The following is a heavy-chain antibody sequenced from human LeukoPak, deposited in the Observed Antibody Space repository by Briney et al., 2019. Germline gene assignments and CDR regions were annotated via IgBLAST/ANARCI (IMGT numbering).Heavy chain of an antibody. Sequence: GGSLRLSCAASGFTFNRDWTAWVRQAPGKGLEWVALISYDGSIKYYADSVKGRFTISRDNSENTLYLQMNSLRAEDTAVYYCAKGFYVAGNYYFDYWGQGTLVTVSS. CDR2: ISYDGSIK. D-gene: IGHD6-19*01. J-gene: IGHJ4*02. CDR3: AKGFYVAGNYYFDY. V-gene: IGHV3-30*18. CDR1: GFTFNRDW.